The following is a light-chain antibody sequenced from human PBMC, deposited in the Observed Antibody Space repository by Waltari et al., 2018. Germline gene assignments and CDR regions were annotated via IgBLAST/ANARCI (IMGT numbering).Light chain of an antibody. CDR2: DVT. CDR1: SNDVGASNF. Sequence: QSALTQPASVSGSPGQSITISCTGTSNDVGASNFVSWYHQHPGRAPQPLIYDVTERPSGISYRFSGSKSANTASLTISGLLPEDEAIYYCSSFTDTHTLLFGGGTTVTVL. V-gene: IGLV2-14*03. CDR3: SSFTDTHTLL. J-gene: IGLJ2*01.